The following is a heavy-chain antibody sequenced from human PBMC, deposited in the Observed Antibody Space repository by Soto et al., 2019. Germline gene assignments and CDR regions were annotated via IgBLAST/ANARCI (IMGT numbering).Heavy chain of an antibody. CDR2: ISDTGGDS. Sequence: GSLRLSCEASGFTFINYAMSWVRQAPGKGLEWVASISDTGGDSYYADSMDGRFTISRDNSKNTLYLQINSLRAEDTAVYYCVRDLYRSATMPCLDHWGQGTLVTVSS. CDR1: GFTFINYA. CDR3: VRDLYRSATMPCLDH. V-gene: IGHV3-23*01. D-gene: IGHD1-1*01. J-gene: IGHJ4*02.